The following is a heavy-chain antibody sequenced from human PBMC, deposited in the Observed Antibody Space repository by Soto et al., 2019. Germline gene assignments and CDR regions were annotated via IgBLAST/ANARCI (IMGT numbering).Heavy chain of an antibody. Sequence: ASVKVSCKASGYTFTSYGISWVRQAPGKGLEWMGWISAENGNTNYAQKFQGRVTMTKDTSTDTAYMELSSLRSEDTAVYYCATDLAGGAVAGISWGQGTLVTVSS. J-gene: IGHJ4*02. CDR3: ATDLAGGAVAGIS. D-gene: IGHD6-19*01. V-gene: IGHV1-18*01. CDR2: ISAENGNT. CDR1: GYTFTSYG.